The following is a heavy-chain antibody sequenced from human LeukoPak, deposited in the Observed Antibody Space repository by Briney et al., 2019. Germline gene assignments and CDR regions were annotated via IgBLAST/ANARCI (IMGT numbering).Heavy chain of an antibody. V-gene: IGHV3-72*01. J-gene: IGHJ4*02. CDR1: GFTFSGHX. Sequence: SXXASGFTFSGHXMDWXRQAPGKXXXXXGRTRNKANGYTTEYVASVKGRFTISRGDSKNSLFLQMNSLKTEDTAVYYCARVHSSSWDGSYFDSWGQGTLVTVSS. D-gene: IGHD6-13*01. CDR2: TRNKANGYTT. CDR3: ARVHSSSWDGSYFDS.